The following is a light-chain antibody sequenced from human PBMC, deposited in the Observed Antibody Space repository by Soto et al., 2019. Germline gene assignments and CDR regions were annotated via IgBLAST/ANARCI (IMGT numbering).Light chain of an antibody. J-gene: IGKJ1*01. Sequence: EIVMTQSLATLSVSSGERATLYCRAIQSVSSNLACYQQKPGQSHRLMIYGASTRATGIPARFSGSVSGTEFTLTISSLQSQDFAVYYGQQYKNWPTWTFGQVTKVDIK. V-gene: IGKV3-15*01. CDR3: QQYKNWPTWT. CDR1: QSVSSN. CDR2: GAS.